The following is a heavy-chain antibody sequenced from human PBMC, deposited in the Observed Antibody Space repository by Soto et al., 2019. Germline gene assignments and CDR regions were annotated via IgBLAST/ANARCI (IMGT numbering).Heavy chain of an antibody. V-gene: IGHV3-7*01. J-gene: IGHJ4*02. D-gene: IGHD2-21*02. Sequence: EAQLVESGGGLVQPGGSLRLSCTASGFTFNSYWMSWVRQAPGKGLEWVANIKEDGSETYYVDSVKGRFTISRDNAKNSLYLQMHSLRAEDTAVYYCARRGDDFDFWGQGTLVTVSS. CDR2: IKEDGSET. CDR1: GFTFNSYW. CDR3: ARRGDDFDF.